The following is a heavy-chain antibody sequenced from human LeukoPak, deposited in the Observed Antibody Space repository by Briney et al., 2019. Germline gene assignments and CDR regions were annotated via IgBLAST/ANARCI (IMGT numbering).Heavy chain of an antibody. CDR3: AREGASRILNAFDI. J-gene: IGHJ3*02. Sequence: SETLSLTCTVSGGSISSYYWSWIRQPPGKGLEWIGYIHYSGSTNYNPSLKSRVTISVDTSKNQFSLILSSVTTADTAVYYCAREGASRILNAFDIWGQGTMVTVSS. CDR2: IHYSGST. V-gene: IGHV4-59*01. D-gene: IGHD3-3*01. CDR1: GGSISSYY.